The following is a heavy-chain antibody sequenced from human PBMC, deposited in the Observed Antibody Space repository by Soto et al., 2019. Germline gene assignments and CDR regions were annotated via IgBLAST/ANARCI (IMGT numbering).Heavy chain of an antibody. CDR1: GFTFSSYA. D-gene: IGHD3-22*01. V-gene: IGHV3-30-3*01. J-gene: IGHJ4*02. Sequence: GGSLRLSCAASGFTFSSYAMHWVRQAPGKGLEWVAVISYDGSNTYYADSVKGRFTISRDNSKNTLYLQMNSLRAEDTAVYYCARVEFYDSSGYYFGPVDYWGQGTLVTVSS. CDR3: ARVEFYDSSGYYFGPVDY. CDR2: ISYDGSNT.